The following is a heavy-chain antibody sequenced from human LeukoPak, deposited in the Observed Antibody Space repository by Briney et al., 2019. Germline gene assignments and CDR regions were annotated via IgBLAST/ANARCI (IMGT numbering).Heavy chain of an antibody. J-gene: IGHJ4*02. CDR1: GFTFSSYA. D-gene: IGHD2-2*01. V-gene: IGHV3-23*01. CDR3: AKHSQGYQLLSNYFDY. Sequence: GGSLRLSCAASGFTFSSYAMSWVRQAPGKGLEWVSVISGSGYSTYYADSVKGRFTISRDNSKNTLYLQMNSLRAEDTAVYYCAKHSQGYQLLSNYFDYWGQGTLVTVSS. CDR2: ISGSGYST.